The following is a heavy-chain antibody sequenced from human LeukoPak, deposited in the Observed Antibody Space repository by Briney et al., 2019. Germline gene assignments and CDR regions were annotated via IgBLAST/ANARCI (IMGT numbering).Heavy chain of an antibody. J-gene: IGHJ3*02. D-gene: IGHD2-2*01. CDR3: ARALSPLGYCSSTSCDAFDI. CDR1: GFTFSDYY. V-gene: IGHV3-11*01. CDR2: ISNSGSTI. Sequence: PGGSLRLSCAASGFTFSDYYMSWIRQAPGKGLEWVSYISNSGSTIYYADSVKGRFTISRDNAKNSLYLQMNSLRAEDTAVYYCARALSPLGYCSSTSCDAFDIWGQGTMVTVSS.